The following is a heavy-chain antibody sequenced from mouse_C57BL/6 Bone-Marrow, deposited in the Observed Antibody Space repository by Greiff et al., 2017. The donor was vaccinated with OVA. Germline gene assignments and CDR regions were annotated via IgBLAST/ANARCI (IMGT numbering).Heavy chain of an antibody. D-gene: IGHD5-5*01. V-gene: IGHV1-69*01. CDR3: ASYRAWFAY. CDR2: IDPSDSYT. Sequence: QVQLQQPGAELVMPGASVKLSCKASGYTFTSYWMHWVKQRPGQGLEWIGEIDPSDSYTNYNQKFKGKSTLTVDKSSRTAYMQLSSLTSEDSAVYYCASYRAWFAYWGQGTLVTVSA. J-gene: IGHJ3*01. CDR1: GYTFTSYW.